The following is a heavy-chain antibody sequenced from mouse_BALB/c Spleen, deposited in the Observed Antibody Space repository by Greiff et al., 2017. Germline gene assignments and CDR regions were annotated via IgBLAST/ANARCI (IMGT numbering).Heavy chain of an antibody. Sequence: VKLQESGAELVRPGSSVKISCKASGYAFSSYWMNWVKQRPGQGLEWIGQIYPGDGDTNYNGKFKGKATLTADKSSSTAYMQLSSLTSEDSAVYFCAATRYFDYWGEGTTLTVSS. CDR2: IYPGDGDT. CDR1: GYAFSSYW. J-gene: IGHJ2*01. D-gene: IGHD1-1*01. CDR3: AATRYFDY. V-gene: IGHV1-80*01.